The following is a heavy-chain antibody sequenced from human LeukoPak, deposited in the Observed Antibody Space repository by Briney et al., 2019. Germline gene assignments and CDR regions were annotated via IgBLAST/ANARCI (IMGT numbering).Heavy chain of an antibody. CDR1: GYTFTSYD. V-gene: IGHV1-8*01. Sequence: GASVKVSCKASGYTFTSYDINWVRQATGQGLEWMGWMNSNSGNTGYAQKFQGRVTMTRNTSISTAYMELSSLRSEDTAVYYCARVGYSGYDYPFDYWGQGTLVTVSS. CDR3: ARVGYSGYDYPFDY. J-gene: IGHJ4*02. D-gene: IGHD5-12*01. CDR2: MNSNSGNT.